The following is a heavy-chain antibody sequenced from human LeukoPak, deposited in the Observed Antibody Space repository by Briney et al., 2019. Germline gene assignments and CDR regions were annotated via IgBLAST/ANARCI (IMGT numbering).Heavy chain of an antibody. CDR1: GFTFSSYA. CDR2: ISYDGSNK. J-gene: IGHJ1*01. CDR3: ARSLVGATWKYFQH. Sequence: GGSLRLSCAASGFTFSSYAMYWVRQAPGKGLEWVAVISYDGSNKYYADSVKGRFTISRDNSKNTLYLQMNSLRAEDTAVYYCARSLVGATWKYFQHWGQGTLVTVSS. D-gene: IGHD1-26*01. V-gene: IGHV3-30*04.